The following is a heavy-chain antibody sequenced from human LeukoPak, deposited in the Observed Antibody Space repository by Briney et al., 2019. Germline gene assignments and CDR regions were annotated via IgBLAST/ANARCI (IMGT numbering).Heavy chain of an antibody. V-gene: IGHV1-46*01. Sequence: ASVKVSCKASGYTFTSYYMHWVRQAPGQGLEWMGIINPSGGSTSYAQKFQGRVTMTRDTSTSTVYMELSSLRSEDTAVYYCARALASYGSGSYYNSYYYGMDVWGQGTTVTASS. D-gene: IGHD3-10*01. J-gene: IGHJ6*02. CDR1: GYTFTSYY. CDR3: ARALASYGSGSYYNSYYYGMDV. CDR2: INPSGGST.